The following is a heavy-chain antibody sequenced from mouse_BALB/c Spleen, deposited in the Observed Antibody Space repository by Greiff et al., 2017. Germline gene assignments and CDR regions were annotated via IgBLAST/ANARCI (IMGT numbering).Heavy chain of an antibody. D-gene: IGHD2-2*01. CDR1: GFTFSSYT. CDR2: ISSGGSYT. J-gene: IGHJ1*01. Sequence: LVESGGGLVKPGGSLKLSCAASGFTFSSYTMSWVRQTPEKRLEWVATISSGGSYTYYPDSVKGRFTISRDNAKNTLYLQMSSLKSEDTAMYYCTRDEGYGYDDGYWYFDVWGAGTTVTVSS. CDR3: TRDEGYGYDDGYWYFDV. V-gene: IGHV5-6-4*01.